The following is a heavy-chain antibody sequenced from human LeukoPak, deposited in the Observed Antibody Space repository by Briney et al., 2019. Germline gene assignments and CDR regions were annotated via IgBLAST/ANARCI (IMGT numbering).Heavy chain of an antibody. CDR1: GYSFTSYW. Sequence: RGDFLKISCKGSGYSFTSYWIGWVRQMPGKGLEWMGIIYPGDSTTRYRPSFQGQVTISVDKSISTAYLQWPTLKASDTATYYCARLYCRGGACYGGWFDPWGQGTLVTVSS. J-gene: IGHJ5*02. CDR2: IYPGDSTT. CDR3: ARLYCRGGACYGGWFDP. V-gene: IGHV5-51*01. D-gene: IGHD2-15*01.